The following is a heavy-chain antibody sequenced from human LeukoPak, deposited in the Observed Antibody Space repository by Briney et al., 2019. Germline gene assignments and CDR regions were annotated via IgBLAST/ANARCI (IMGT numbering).Heavy chain of an antibody. J-gene: IGHJ4*02. CDR2: ISSSSSTI. V-gene: IGHV3-48*01. CDR3: ARDARLVGATNPLDY. D-gene: IGHD1-26*01. CDR1: GFTFSSYS. Sequence: GGSLRLSCAASGFTFSSYSMNWVRQAPGKGLEWVSYISSSSSTIYYADSVKGRFTISRDNAKNSLYLQMNSLRAEDTAVYYCARDARLVGATNPLDYWGQGTLVTVSS.